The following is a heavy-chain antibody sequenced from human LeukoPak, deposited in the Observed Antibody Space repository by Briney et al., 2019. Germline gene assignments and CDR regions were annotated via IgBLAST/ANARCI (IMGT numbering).Heavy chain of an antibody. V-gene: IGHV3-48*01. CDR3: ARGGNHCSGGSCYSGWFDP. CDR2: ISSSSSTI. D-gene: IGHD2-15*01. J-gene: IGHJ5*02. CDR1: GFTFSSYS. Sequence: PGGSLRLSCAASGFTFSSYSMSWVRQAPGKGLEWVSYISSSSSTIYYADSVKGRFTISRDNAKNSLYLQMSSLRAEDTAVYYCARGGNHCSGGSCYSGWFDPWGQATLVAVSS.